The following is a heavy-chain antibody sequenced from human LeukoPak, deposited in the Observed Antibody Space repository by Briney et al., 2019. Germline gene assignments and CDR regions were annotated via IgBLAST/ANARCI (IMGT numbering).Heavy chain of an antibody. D-gene: IGHD4-17*01. CDR1: GFTFSTYS. CDR2: ISSSSSYI. V-gene: IGHV3-21*01. CDR3: ARDGLVTTASGH. Sequence: GGSLRLSCAASGFTFSTYSMNWVRQAPGKGLEWVSSISSSSSYIYYADSVKGRFTISRDNSKNTLYLQMNSLRAEDTAVYYCARDGLVTTASGHWGQGTLVTVSS. J-gene: IGHJ4*02.